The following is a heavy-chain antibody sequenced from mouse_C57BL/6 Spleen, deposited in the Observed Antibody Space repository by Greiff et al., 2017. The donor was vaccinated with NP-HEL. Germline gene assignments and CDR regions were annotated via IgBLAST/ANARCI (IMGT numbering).Heavy chain of an antibody. CDR3: ASLGREFAY. J-gene: IGHJ3*01. V-gene: IGHV5-17*01. CDR1: GFTFSDYG. D-gene: IGHD4-1*01. CDR2: ISSGSSTI. Sequence: EVQLQESGGGLVKPGGSLKLSCAASGFTFSDYGMHWVRPAPEKGLEWVAYISSGSSTIYYADTVKGRFTISRDNAKNTLFLQMTSLRSEDTAMYYCASLGREFAYWGQGTLVTVSA.